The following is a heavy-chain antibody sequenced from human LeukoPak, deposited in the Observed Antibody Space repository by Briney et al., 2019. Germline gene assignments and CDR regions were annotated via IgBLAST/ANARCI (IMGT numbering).Heavy chain of an antibody. J-gene: IGHJ4*02. CDR3: ARDQVVTATLDFDY. D-gene: IGHD2-21*02. Sequence: ASVKVSCKASGYTFTTYYIHWVRQAPGQGLEWMGIIHPSGGSTRYAEKFQGRVTMTRETSTSTVYMELSSLRSEDTAVYYCARDQVVTATLDFDYWGQGTLVTVSS. V-gene: IGHV1-46*01. CDR1: GYTFTTYY. CDR2: IHPSGGST.